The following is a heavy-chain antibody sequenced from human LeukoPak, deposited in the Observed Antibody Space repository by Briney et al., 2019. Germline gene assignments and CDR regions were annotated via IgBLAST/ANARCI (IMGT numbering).Heavy chain of an antibody. D-gene: IGHD3-3*01. V-gene: IGHV1-8*01. CDR1: GYTFTSYD. J-gene: IGHJ6*03. CDR2: MNPNSGNT. CDR3: ARGPRFLEWLRYYYYHMDV. Sequence: ASVKVSCKASGYTFTSYDINWVRQATGQGLEWMGWMNPNSGNTGYAQKFQGRVTMTRNTSISTAYMELSSLRSEDTAVYYCARGPRFLEWLRYYYYHMDVWGKGTTVTVSS.